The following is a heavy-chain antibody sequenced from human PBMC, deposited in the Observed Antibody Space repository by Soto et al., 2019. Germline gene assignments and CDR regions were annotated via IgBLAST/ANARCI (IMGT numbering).Heavy chain of an antibody. CDR1: GGTFSSYA. V-gene: IGHV1-69*01. J-gene: IGHJ6*02. D-gene: IGHD5-18*01. CDR2: IIPIFGTA. Sequence: QVQLVQSGAEVKKPGSSVKVSCKASGGTFSSYAISWVRQAPGQGLEWMGGIIPIFGTANYAQKFQGRVTITADESTSTAYMELSSLTSEDTAVYYCARGRGYSYGYNYYYYGMDVWGQGTTVTVSS. CDR3: ARGRGYSYGYNYYYYGMDV.